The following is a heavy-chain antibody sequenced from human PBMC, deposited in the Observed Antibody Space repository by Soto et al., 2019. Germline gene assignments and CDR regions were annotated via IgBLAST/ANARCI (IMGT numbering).Heavy chain of an antibody. Sequence: PSETLSLTCAVYGGSFSGYYWSWIRQPPGKGLEWIGEINHSGSTNYNPSLKSRVTISVDTSKNQFSLKLSSVTAADTAVYYCARGSPKEYSSSSFDYWGQGTLVTVSS. CDR3: ARGSPKEYSSSSFDY. CDR2: INHSGST. J-gene: IGHJ4*02. V-gene: IGHV4-34*01. CDR1: GGSFSGYY. D-gene: IGHD6-6*01.